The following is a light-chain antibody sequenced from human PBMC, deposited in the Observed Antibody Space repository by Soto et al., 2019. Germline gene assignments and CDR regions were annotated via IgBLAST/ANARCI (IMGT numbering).Light chain of an antibody. V-gene: IGKV1-9*01. J-gene: IGKJ3*01. CDR1: QGITSY. CDR3: QQLNSYPLT. Sequence: DIQLTQSLSFLSASVGDRVTITCRASQGITSYLAWYQQKPGKAPKLLIYAASTLQSGVPSRFSGSGSGTEFTLTSRSLQPEDFATYYCQQLNSYPLTFGPGTKVDIK. CDR2: AAS.